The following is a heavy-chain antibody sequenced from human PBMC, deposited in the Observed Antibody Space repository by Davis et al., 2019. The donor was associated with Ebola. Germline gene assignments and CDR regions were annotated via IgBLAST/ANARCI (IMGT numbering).Heavy chain of an antibody. V-gene: IGHV4-4*02. CDR2: IYHSGST. CDR3: ARVQLLWFGELLYYYYGMDV. Sequence: SETLSLTCAVSGGSISSSNWWSWVRQPPGKGLEWIGEIYHSGSTNYNPSLKSRVTISVDKSKNQFSLKLSSVTAADTAVYYCARVQLLWFGELLYYYYGMDVWGKGTTVTVSS. J-gene: IGHJ6*04. CDR1: GGSISSSNW. D-gene: IGHD3-10*01.